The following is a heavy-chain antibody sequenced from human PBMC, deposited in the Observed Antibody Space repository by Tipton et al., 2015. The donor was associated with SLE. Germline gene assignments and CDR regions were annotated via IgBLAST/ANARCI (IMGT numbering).Heavy chain of an antibody. CDR3: ARDRDWGHFDY. V-gene: IGHV3-48*01. J-gene: IGHJ4*02. CDR1: GFTFSSYS. D-gene: IGHD7-27*01. CDR2: ISSSSSTI. Sequence: SLRLSCAASGFTFSSYSMNWVRQAPGKGLEWVSYISSSSSTIYYADSVKDRFTISRDNAKNSLYLQMNSLRAEDTAVYYCARDRDWGHFDYWGQGTLVTVSS.